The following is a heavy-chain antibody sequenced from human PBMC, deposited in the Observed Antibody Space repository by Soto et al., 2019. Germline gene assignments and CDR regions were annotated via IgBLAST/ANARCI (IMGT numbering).Heavy chain of an antibody. V-gene: IGHV4-31*03. CDR1: GGSISSGGYY. J-gene: IGHJ5*02. CDR3: ARDHNLYYEFWSGYSNRYDP. D-gene: IGHD3-3*01. Sequence: SETLSLTCTVSGGSISSGGYYWSWIRQHPGKGLEWIGYIYYSGSTYYNPSLKSRVTISVDTSKNQFSLKLSSVTAADTAVYYCARDHNLYYEFWSGYSNRYDPWGQGTLVTVSS. CDR2: IYYSGST.